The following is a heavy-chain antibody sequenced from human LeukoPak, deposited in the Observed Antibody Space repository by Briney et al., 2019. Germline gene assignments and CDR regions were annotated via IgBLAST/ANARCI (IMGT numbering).Heavy chain of an antibody. CDR2: VFHTGST. CDR1: GGSIDTYY. CDR3: ARGDSSGCFDY. Sequence: SETLSLTCTVSGGSIDTYYWNWIRQPPGKGLEWIGYVFHTGSTNYNPSLKSRVTISVDTSKNQFSLKLSSVTAADTAVYYCARGDSSGCFDYWGQGTLVTVSS. D-gene: IGHD6-19*01. V-gene: IGHV4-4*09. J-gene: IGHJ4*02.